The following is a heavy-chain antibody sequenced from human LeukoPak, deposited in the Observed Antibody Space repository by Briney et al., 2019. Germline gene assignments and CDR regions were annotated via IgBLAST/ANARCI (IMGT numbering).Heavy chain of an antibody. J-gene: IGHJ4*02. V-gene: IGHV1-69*13. D-gene: IGHD6-19*01. CDR1: GYTFTSYG. CDR3: ARGRMAGTYVFDY. Sequence: ASVKVSCKASGYTFTSYGISWVRQAPGQGLEWMGGIIPIFGTANYAQKFQGRVTITADESTSTAYMDLSSLRSEDTAVYYCARGRMAGTYVFDYWGQGTLVTVSS. CDR2: IIPIFGTA.